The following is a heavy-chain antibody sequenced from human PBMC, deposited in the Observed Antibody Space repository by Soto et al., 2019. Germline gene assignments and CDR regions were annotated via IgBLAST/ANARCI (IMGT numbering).Heavy chain of an antibody. V-gene: IGHV4-59*08. CDR1: GGSISSYY. CDR3: ARHPSYRVGMDV. Sequence: QVQLQESGPGQVKPSETLSLTCTVSGGSISSYYWSWFRQPPGRGLEWIGYIYYSGSTSYSPSLKSRVTLSVDTSKNQISLMLSSVTAADTAMYYCARHPSYRVGMDVWGQGTTVTVSS. J-gene: IGHJ6*02. D-gene: IGHD3-16*02. CDR2: IYYSGST.